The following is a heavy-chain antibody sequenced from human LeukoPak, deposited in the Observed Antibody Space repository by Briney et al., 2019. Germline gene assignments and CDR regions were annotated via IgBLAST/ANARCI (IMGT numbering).Heavy chain of an antibody. Sequence: GRSLRLSCAASGFTFSSYGMHWVRQAPGKGLEWVAVIWYDGSNKYYADSVKGRFTISRDNSKNTLYLQMNSLRAEDTAVYYCARDPPVVTHGMDVWGQGTTVTVSS. CDR3: ARDPPVVTHGMDV. CDR1: GFTFSSYG. CDR2: IWYDGSNK. D-gene: IGHD2-21*02. V-gene: IGHV3-33*01. J-gene: IGHJ6*02.